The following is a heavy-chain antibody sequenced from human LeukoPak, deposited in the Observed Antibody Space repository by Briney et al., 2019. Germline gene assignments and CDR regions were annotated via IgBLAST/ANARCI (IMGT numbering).Heavy chain of an antibody. CDR3: AREHSSSSWYLVGSYYYYYMDV. J-gene: IGHJ6*03. V-gene: IGHV4-38-2*02. CDR1: GYSISSGYY. D-gene: IGHD6-13*01. CDR2: IYHSGST. Sequence: SETLSLTCTVSGYSISSGYYWGWIRQPPGKGLEWIGSIYHSGSTYYNPSLKSRVTISVDTSKNQFSLKLSSVTAADTAVYYCAREHSSSSWYLVGSYYYYYMDVWGKGTTVTVSS.